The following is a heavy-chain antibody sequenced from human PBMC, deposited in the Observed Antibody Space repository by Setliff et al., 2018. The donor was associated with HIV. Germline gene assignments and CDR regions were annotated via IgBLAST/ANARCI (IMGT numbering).Heavy chain of an antibody. V-gene: IGHV1-18*01. CDR2: ISAYTGNT. CDR3: ARDGGYDYNMDV. CDR1: GYSFISNG. J-gene: IGHJ6*03. D-gene: IGHD3-10*01. Sequence: ASVKVSCKPSGYSFISNGISWVRQAPGQGLEWMGWISAYTGNTNYAQKLQGRVPMTTDTSTNTAYMELKSLRSDDTAVYYCARDGGYDYNMDVWGKGTTVTVSS.